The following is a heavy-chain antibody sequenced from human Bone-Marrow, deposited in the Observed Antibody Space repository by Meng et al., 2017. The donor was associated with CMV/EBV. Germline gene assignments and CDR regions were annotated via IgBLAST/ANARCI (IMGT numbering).Heavy chain of an antibody. D-gene: IGHD2-2*01. J-gene: IGHJ6*02. CDR3: AKDLGGGIVVKPGATGYYYGMDV. CDR2: IWYDGSNK. Sequence: GESLKISCAASGFTFSSYGMHWVRQAPGKGLEWVAVIWYDGSNKYYADSVKGRFTISRDNSKNTLYLQMNSLRAEDTAVYYCAKDLGGGIVVKPGATGYYYGMDVWGQGTTVTVSS. V-gene: IGHV3-33*06. CDR1: GFTFSSYG.